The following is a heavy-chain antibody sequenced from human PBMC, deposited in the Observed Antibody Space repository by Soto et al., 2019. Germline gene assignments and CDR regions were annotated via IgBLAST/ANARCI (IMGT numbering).Heavy chain of an antibody. D-gene: IGHD6-13*01. CDR3: ARATPHIAAAGKIDY. CDR1: GGSISSSSYY. V-gene: IGHV4-39*01. Sequence: QLQLQESGPGLVKPSETLSLTCTVSGGSISSSSYYWGWIRQPPGKGLEWIGSIYYSGSTYYNPSLKRRVTISVDTSKNQFSLKLSSVTAADTAVYYCARATPHIAAAGKIDYWGQGTLVTVSS. J-gene: IGHJ4*02. CDR2: IYYSGST.